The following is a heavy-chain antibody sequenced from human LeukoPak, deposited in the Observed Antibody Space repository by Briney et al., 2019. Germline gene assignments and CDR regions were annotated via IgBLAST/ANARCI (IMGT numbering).Heavy chain of an antibody. CDR1: GFTFSSYS. Sequence: GGSLRLSCAASGFTFSSYSMNWVRQAPGKGLEWVSYISSSSSSTIYYADSVKGRFTISRGNAKNSLYLQMNSLRAEDTAVYYCASQRGDDFWSGDYWGQGTLVTVSS. V-gene: IGHV3-48*01. CDR3: ASQRGDDFWSGDY. CDR2: ISSSSSSTI. J-gene: IGHJ4*02. D-gene: IGHD3-3*01.